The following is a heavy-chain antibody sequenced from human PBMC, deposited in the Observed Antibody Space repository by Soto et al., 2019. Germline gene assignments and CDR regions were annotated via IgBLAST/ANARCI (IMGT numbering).Heavy chain of an antibody. D-gene: IGHD6-13*01. J-gene: IGHJ4*02. V-gene: IGHV3-30-3*01. CDR2: ISYDGSNK. CDR1: GFTFSSYA. CDR3: ARSQQLPFDY. Sequence: GGSLRLSCAASGFTFSSYAMHWVRQAPGKGLEWVAVISYDGSNKYYADSVKGRSTISRDNSKNTLYLQMNSLRAEDTAVYYCARSQQLPFDYWGQGTLVTVSS.